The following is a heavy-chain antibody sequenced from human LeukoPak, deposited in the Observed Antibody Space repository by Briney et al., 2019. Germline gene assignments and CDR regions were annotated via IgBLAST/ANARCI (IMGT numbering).Heavy chain of an antibody. CDR3: ARGSGSYSGAADY. CDR1: GMSFTGYY. Sequence: SETLSLTCSVHGMSFTGYYWSWIRQPPGKGLEWIGERNHRGSSYFNPSFESRVTISLDTSRKQFSLNLTSVTAADTAFYYCARGSGSYSGAADYWAQGTLVTVSS. CDR2: RNHRGSS. V-gene: IGHV4-34*01. D-gene: IGHD6-19*01. J-gene: IGHJ4*02.